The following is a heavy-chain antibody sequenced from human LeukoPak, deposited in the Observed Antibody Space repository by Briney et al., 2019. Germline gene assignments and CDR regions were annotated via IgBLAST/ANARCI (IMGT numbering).Heavy chain of an antibody. Sequence: GGSLRLSCAASGFTFSSCAMSWVRQAPGKGLEWVSAISGSGGSTYYADSVKGRFTISRDNSKNTLYLQMNSLRAEDTAVYYCAKDYRYSNTWYRGVDVWGQGTTVTVSS. CDR2: ISGSGGST. D-gene: IGHD6-13*01. CDR1: GFTFSSCA. V-gene: IGHV3-23*01. J-gene: IGHJ6*02. CDR3: AKDYRYSNTWYRGVDV.